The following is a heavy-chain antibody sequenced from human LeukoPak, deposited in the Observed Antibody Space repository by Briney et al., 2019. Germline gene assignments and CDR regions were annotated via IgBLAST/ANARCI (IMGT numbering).Heavy chain of an antibody. CDR3: ARGGDSSGFYYYFDY. CDR2: MYHSGNT. V-gene: IGHV4-30-2*01. J-gene: IGHJ4*02. CDR1: GGSISRGGYS. D-gene: IGHD3-22*01. Sequence: SETLSLTCTVSGGSISRGGYSWSGIRQPPGKDVEWIGYMYHSGNTYYNPSLKSRVTISVDRSKNQFSLKLTSVTAADTAVYYCARGGDSSGFYYYFDYWGQGTLVTVSS.